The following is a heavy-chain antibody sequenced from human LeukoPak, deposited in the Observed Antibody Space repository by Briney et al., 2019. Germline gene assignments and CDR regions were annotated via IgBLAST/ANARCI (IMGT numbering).Heavy chain of an antibody. CDR1: GYSISSGYY. CDR3: ARWVDIVATITRKDYFDY. CDR2: ISHSGST. V-gene: IGHV4-38-2*02. Sequence: SETLSLTCTVSGYSISSGYYWGWIWQPPGKGLEWIGSISHSGSTHYNPSLKSRVTISVDTSKNQFSLKLSSVTAADTAVYYCARWVDIVATITRKDYFDYWGQGTLVTVSS. J-gene: IGHJ4*02. D-gene: IGHD5-12*01.